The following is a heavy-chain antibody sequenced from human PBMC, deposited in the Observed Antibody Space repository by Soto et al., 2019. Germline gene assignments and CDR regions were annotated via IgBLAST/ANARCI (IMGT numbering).Heavy chain of an antibody. CDR2: IYYNGRT. CDR1: GGSVTNNNY. J-gene: IGHJ4*02. D-gene: IGHD3-10*01. V-gene: IGHV4-59*08. CDR3: ATLFYGSENTAPPDF. Sequence: SETLSLTCAVSGGSVTNNNYWGWVRQPPGKGLEWIGCIYYNGRTNYNPSLKSRLTMSVDTSKNQFSLNLRSVTAADTAVYYCATLFYGSENTAPPDFWGQGTLVNVSS.